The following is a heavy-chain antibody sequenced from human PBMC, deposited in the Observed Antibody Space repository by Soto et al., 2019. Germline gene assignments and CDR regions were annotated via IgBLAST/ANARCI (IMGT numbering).Heavy chain of an antibody. CDR3: ARGNYYAPNFDY. Sequence: KTSETLSLTCAVSGGSISSGGYSWSWIRQPPGKGLEWIGYIYHSGSTYYNPSLKSRVTIPVDRSKNQFSLKLSSVTAEDTAVYYCARGNYYAPNFDYWGQGPLGTVS. CDR2: IYHSGST. V-gene: IGHV4-30-2*01. J-gene: IGHJ4*02. D-gene: IGHD1-26*01. CDR1: GGSISSGGYS.